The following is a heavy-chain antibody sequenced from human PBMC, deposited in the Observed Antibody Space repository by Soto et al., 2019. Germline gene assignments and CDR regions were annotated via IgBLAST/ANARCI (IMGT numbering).Heavy chain of an antibody. D-gene: IGHD1-7*01. CDR1: GYIFTSQG. Sequence: ASVKVSCKASGYIFTSQGISWVRQAPGQGLEWMGWISTYNGNPNYAQKLQGRVTMTTNTSTTTAFLELRSLTSDDSAVYYCARGRTRALDYWGQGTPVTVSS. CDR3: ARGRTRALDY. J-gene: IGHJ4*02. CDR2: ISTYNGNP. V-gene: IGHV1-18*01.